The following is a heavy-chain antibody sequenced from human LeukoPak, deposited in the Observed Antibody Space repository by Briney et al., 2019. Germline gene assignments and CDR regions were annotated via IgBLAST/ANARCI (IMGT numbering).Heavy chain of an antibody. CDR2: INSNTGNP. V-gene: IGHV7-4-1*02. CDR3: ATNDLVDYYYYMDV. Sequence: GASVRVSCKASGYPSAYYAINWVRQAPGQGLEWMGWINSNTGNPTYAQGLPGRFVFYLDTSVNTAYLQISSLQAEDTAVYYCATNDLVDYYYYMDVWGQGTTVTVSS. D-gene: IGHD1-1*01. J-gene: IGHJ6*03. CDR1: GYPSAYYA.